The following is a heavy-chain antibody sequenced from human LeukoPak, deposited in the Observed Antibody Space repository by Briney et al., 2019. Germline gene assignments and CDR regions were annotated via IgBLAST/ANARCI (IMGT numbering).Heavy chain of an antibody. V-gene: IGHV1-2*06. CDR2: INPNSGGT. D-gene: IGHD5-12*01. Sequence: ASVKVSCKASGGTFSSYAISWVRQAPGQGLEWMGRINPNSGGTNYAQKFQGRVTMTRDTSISTAYMELSRLRSDDTAVYYCARAGGVATIPLGGYWGQGTLVTVSS. J-gene: IGHJ4*02. CDR3: ARAGGVATIPLGGY. CDR1: GGTFSSYA.